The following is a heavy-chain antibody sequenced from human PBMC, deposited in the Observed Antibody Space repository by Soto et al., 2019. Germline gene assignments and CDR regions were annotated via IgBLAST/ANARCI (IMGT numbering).Heavy chain of an antibody. D-gene: IGHD4-4*01. Sequence: SETLSLTCAVYGGSFSGYYWSWIRQPPGKGLEWIGEINHSGSTNYNPSLKSRVTISVDTSKNQFSLKLSSVTAADTAVYYCARVSYSNYASDYWGQGTLVTVSS. J-gene: IGHJ4*02. V-gene: IGHV4-34*01. CDR1: GGSFSGYY. CDR3: ARVSYSNYASDY. CDR2: INHSGST.